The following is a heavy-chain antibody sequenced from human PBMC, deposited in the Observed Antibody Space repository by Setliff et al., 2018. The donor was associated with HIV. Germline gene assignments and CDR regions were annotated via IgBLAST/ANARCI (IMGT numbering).Heavy chain of an antibody. CDR2: IRYTGSNK. D-gene: IGHD6-19*01. CDR1: GCTFSSYG. V-gene: IGHV3-30*02. Sequence: GGSLTLSCSASGCTFSSYGIHWVRQAPGKGLEWVAFIRYTGSNKYYADSVKGRSTITRDNSKNTRYLQRNSLTAEDTALYYWARDLGSEQWMPDAFDICGQGTMVTVSS. CDR3: ARDLGSEQWMPDAFDI. J-gene: IGHJ3*02.